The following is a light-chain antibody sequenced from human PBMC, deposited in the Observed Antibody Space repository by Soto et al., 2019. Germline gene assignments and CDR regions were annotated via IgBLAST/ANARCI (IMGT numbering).Light chain of an antibody. V-gene: IGKV1-39*01. J-gene: IGKJ1*01. CDR1: QNIGVY. Sequence: DIQITQSPSSVSASVRERVTITFLASQNIGVYLNWYQQKRGKAPKLLIYAASSLQSGVSSRFSGSGSATDFTLTISSLLPEDFATYYCHQSHSVPGTFGQGTKVDIK. CDR3: HQSHSVPGT. CDR2: AAS.